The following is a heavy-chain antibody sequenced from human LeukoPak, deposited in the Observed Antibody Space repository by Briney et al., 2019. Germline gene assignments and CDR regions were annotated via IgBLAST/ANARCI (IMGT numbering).Heavy chain of an antibody. V-gene: IGHV3-30*02. J-gene: IGHJ4*02. CDR3: AKDGSSGWFSPYYFDY. CDR2: IRYDGSNK. D-gene: IGHD6-19*01. CDR1: GFTFSSYG. Sequence: GGSLRLSCAASGFTFSSYGMHWVRQAPGKGLEWVAFIRYDGSNKYYADSVKGRFTISRDNPKNTLYLQMNSLRAEDTAVYYCAKDGSSGWFSPYYFDYWGQGTLVTVSS.